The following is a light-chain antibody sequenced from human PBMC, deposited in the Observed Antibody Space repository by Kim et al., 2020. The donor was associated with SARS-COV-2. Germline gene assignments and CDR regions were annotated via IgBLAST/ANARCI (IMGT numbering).Light chain of an antibody. CDR3: QQLGT. V-gene: IGKV3-20*01. CDR2: GAS. CDR1: QSVSTSY. Sequence: EIVLTQSPDTLSLSPGERATLSCRASQSVSTSYLAWYQQKPGQAPRLLIYGASSRATGIPDRFSGSGSGTDFTLTISRLEPEDFAVYYCQQLGTFGQGTKLDI. J-gene: IGKJ2*01.